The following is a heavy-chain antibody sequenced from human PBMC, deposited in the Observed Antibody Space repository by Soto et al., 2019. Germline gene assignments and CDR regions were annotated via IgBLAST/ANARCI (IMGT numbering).Heavy chain of an antibody. D-gene: IGHD1-1*01. CDR1: GYAFTTYG. J-gene: IGHJ4*02. Sequence: QVHLVQSGPEVKKPGASVKVSCKGSGYAFTTYGITWVRQAPGQGLEWMGWISAHNGNTNYAQKIQGRVTVTRDTATSTASMELRSLGSDDTAVYYCARGRYGDYWGQGALVTVSS. V-gene: IGHV1-18*01. CDR3: ARGRYGDY. CDR2: ISAHNGNT.